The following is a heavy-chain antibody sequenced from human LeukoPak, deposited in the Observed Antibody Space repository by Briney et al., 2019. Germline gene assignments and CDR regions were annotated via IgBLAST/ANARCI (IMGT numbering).Heavy chain of an antibody. V-gene: IGHV4-34*01. D-gene: IGHD6-13*01. CDR1: GGSFSGYY. CDR3: ARHSIVAAAGTMDY. J-gene: IGHJ4*02. Sequence: SETLSLTCAVYGGSFSGYYWSWIRQPPGKGLEWIGEINHSGSPNYNPSLKSRVTISVDTSKNQFSLKLSSVTAADTAVYYCARHSIVAAAGTMDYWGQGTLVTVSS. CDR2: INHSGSP.